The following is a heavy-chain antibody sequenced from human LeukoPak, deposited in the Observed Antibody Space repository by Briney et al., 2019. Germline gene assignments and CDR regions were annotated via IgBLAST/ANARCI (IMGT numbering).Heavy chain of an antibody. CDR3: ARHSADCTGTSCYLFDP. J-gene: IGHJ5*02. CDR1: GGSISSSSYY. V-gene: IGHV4-61*05. Sequence: SETLSLTCTVSGGSISSSSYYWGWIRQPPGKGLEWIGYIYHSGSTDYNPSLESRVTISVDTSKNQFSLKLSSVTAADTAVYYCARHSADCTGTSCYLFDPWGQGTLVTVSS. CDR2: IYHSGST. D-gene: IGHD2-2*01.